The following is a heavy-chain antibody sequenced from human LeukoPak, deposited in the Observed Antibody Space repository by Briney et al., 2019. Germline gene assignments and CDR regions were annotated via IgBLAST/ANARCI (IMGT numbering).Heavy chain of an antibody. Sequence: GGSLRLSCAASGFTVSSNYMSWARQAPGKGLEWVSVIYSGGSTYYADSVKGRFTISRDNSKNTLYLQMNSLRAEDTAVYYCAKDQKKYYDSSGYYDYWGQGTLVTVSS. D-gene: IGHD3-22*01. CDR2: IYSGGST. CDR1: GFTVSSNY. V-gene: IGHV3-66*01. CDR3: AKDQKKYYDSSGYYDY. J-gene: IGHJ4*02.